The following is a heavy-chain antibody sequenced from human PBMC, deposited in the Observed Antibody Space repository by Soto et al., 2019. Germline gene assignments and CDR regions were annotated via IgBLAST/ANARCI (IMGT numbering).Heavy chain of an antibody. CDR1: GGSINYSY. CDR3: ARVNYGDYYYGMDV. CDR2: IAYTGSA. Sequence: SETLSLTCTVSGGSINYSYWTWIRQPPGKGLEWVGYIAYTGSANYNASLKSRLTISVDTSKNQFSLKLSSVTAADTALYYCARVNYGDYYYGMDVWGQGTTVTVSS. J-gene: IGHJ6*02. D-gene: IGHD4-17*01. V-gene: IGHV4-59*01.